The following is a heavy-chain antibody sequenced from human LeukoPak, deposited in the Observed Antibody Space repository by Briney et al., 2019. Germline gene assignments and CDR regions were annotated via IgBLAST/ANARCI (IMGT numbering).Heavy chain of an antibody. D-gene: IGHD1-26*01. Sequence: GGSLRLSCAASGFTFTTCAMSWVRQAPGKGLEWVAVISYDGSNKYYADSVKGRFTISRDNSKNTLYLQMNSLRAEDTAVYYCAKDQVVGATYYYYGMDVWGQGTTVTVSS. CDR3: AKDQVVGATYYYYGMDV. J-gene: IGHJ6*02. V-gene: IGHV3-30*18. CDR2: ISYDGSNK. CDR1: GFTFTTCA.